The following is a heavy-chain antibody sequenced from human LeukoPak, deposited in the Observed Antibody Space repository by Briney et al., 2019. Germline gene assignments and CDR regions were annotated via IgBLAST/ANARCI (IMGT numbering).Heavy chain of an antibody. J-gene: IGHJ2*01. CDR1: EFSFNNYA. CDR2: ISRSGSGSNT. D-gene: IGHD1-26*01. CDR3: AKDRTVGASYWYFDL. V-gene: IGHV3-23*01. Sequence: GGSLRLSCAASEFSFNNYAMSWVRQAPGKGLEWVSGISRSGSGSNTYYADSVKGRFTISRDTSKNTVYLHMNSLRVEDTAVYYCAKDRTVGASYWYFDLWGRGTLVTVSS.